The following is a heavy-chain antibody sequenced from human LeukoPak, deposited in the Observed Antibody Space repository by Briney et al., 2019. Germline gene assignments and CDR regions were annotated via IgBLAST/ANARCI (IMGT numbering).Heavy chain of an antibody. CDR2: IYREGNIT. D-gene: IGHD3-22*01. CDR3: ARISYDSSGYYVYW. Sequence: GGSLRLSCAASGFPFSSYWMHWVPQTPGEGLVWVSHIYREGNITSYEDSVRRRFTISRDDDKNTVYLEMNSVRAEDRAVYYCARISYDSSGYYVYW. J-gene: IGHJ2*01. V-gene: IGHV3-74*01. CDR1: GFPFSSYW.